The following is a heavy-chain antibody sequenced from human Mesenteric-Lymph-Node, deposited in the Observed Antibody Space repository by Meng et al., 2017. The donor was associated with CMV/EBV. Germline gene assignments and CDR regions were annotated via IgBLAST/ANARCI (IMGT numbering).Heavy chain of an antibody. Sequence: ASVKVSCKASGYTFTNYGISWVRQATGQGLEWMGWMNPNSGNTGYAQKFQGRVTMTRNTSISTAYMELSSLRSEDTAVYYCARAPAAATYNWFDPWGQGTLVTVSS. V-gene: IGHV1-8*02. CDR3: ARAPAAATYNWFDP. D-gene: IGHD2-15*01. J-gene: IGHJ5*02. CDR1: GYTFTNYG. CDR2: MNPNSGNT.